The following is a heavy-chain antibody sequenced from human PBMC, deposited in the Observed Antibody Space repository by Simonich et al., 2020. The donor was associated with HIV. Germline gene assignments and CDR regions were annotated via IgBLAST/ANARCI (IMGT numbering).Heavy chain of an antibody. Sequence: EVQLVESGGGLVQPGRSLRLSCAASGFTFDDYAMHWVRQAPGTGLEWVSGISWKSGSIGYADSVKGRFTISRDNAKNSLYLQMNSLRAEDMALYYCAKDRYSSSSGSFDYWGQGTLVTVSS. CDR3: AKDRYSSSSGSFDY. D-gene: IGHD6-6*01. J-gene: IGHJ4*02. V-gene: IGHV3-9*03. CDR2: ISWKSGSI. CDR1: GFTFDDYA.